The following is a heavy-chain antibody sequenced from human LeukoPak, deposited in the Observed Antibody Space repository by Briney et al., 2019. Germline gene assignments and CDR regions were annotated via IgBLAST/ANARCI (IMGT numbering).Heavy chain of an antibody. Sequence: GRSLRLSCAASGFTFNDYAMHWVRQAPGKGLEWVSDITWNSSNIAQADSVKGRFTISRDNAKNSLHLQMDSLRPEDTALYYCAKSRGYHGSGREPFDYWGQGTLVTACS. CDR1: GFTFNDYA. J-gene: IGHJ4*02. CDR2: ITWNSSNI. D-gene: IGHD3-10*01. CDR3: AKSRGYHGSGREPFDY. V-gene: IGHV3-9*01.